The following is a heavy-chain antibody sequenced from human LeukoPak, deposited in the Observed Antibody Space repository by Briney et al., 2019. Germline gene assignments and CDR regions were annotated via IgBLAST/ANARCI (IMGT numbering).Heavy chain of an antibody. Sequence: SETPSLTCTVSGGSISSSSYYWGWIRQPPGKGLEWIGSIYYSGSTYYNPSLKSRVTISVDTSKNQFSLKLSSVIAADTAVYYCAREKGYCSSTSCYHFDMDVWGKGTTVTVSS. CDR2: IYYSGST. CDR1: GGSISSSSYY. J-gene: IGHJ6*03. CDR3: AREKGYCSSTSCYHFDMDV. V-gene: IGHV4-39*07. D-gene: IGHD2-2*01.